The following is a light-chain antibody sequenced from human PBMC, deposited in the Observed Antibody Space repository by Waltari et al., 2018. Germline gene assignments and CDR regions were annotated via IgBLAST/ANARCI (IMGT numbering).Light chain of an antibody. CDR1: QNIYSN. CDR3: QHYYDNPLT. Sequence: IQMTQSPSALSASVGDRVTISCRASQNIYSNLAWYQQKPGKAPKLLIYAASSLQSGIPSRFSGSGSGTDLTLTISSLQPEDSAAYYCQHYYDNPLTFGGGTKVEIK. CDR2: AAS. J-gene: IGKJ4*01. V-gene: IGKV1-6*01.